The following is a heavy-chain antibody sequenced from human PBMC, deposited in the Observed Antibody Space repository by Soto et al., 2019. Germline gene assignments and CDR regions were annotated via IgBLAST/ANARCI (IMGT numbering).Heavy chain of an antibody. CDR2: IYYSGST. V-gene: IGHV4-59*01. CDR3: ARGDYFDY. CDR1: GGSICSYY. Sequence: SETLSLTCTVCGGSICSYYWSWIRQPPGKGLEWIGYIYYSGSTNYNPSLKSRVTISVDTSKNQFSLKLSSVTAADTAVYYCARGDYFDYWGQGTLVTVSS. J-gene: IGHJ4*02.